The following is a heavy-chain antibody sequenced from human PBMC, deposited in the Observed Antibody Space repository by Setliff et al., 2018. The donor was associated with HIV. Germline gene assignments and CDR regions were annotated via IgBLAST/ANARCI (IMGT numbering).Heavy chain of an antibody. J-gene: IGHJ4*02. V-gene: IGHV1-2*06. CDR1: GYSFTGCY. CDR2: INPDSGAT. CDR3: ARDPPAAMQLERPFDY. D-gene: IGHD1-1*01. Sequence: ASVKVSCKASGYSFTGCYIHWVRQAPGQGLEWMGRINPDSGATKYAQKFLGRITMTRDTSITTAYLELSRLRADDTAVYFCARDPPAAMQLERPFDYWGQGTLVTVS.